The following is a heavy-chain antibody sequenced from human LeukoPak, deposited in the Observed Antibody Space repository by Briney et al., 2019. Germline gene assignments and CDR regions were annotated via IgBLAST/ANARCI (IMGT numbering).Heavy chain of an antibody. CDR2: INHSGST. V-gene: IGHV4-34*01. Sequence: PSETLSLTCVVYGGSFSGYYWSWIRQPPGKGLEWIGEINHSGSTNYNPSLKSRVTISVDTSKNQFSLKLSSVTAADTAVYYCAREYSSGWTSWFDPWGQGTLVTVSS. D-gene: IGHD6-19*01. J-gene: IGHJ5*02. CDR3: AREYSSGWTSWFDP. CDR1: GGSFSGYY.